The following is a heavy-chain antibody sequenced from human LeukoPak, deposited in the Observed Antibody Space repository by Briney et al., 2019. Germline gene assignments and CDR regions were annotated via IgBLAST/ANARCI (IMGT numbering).Heavy chain of an antibody. J-gene: IGHJ4*02. CDR3: AKGRLVVTATDY. CDR1: GFTLSSYT. D-gene: IGHD2-15*01. CDR2: ISTNGGST. Sequence: GGSLRLSCAASGFTLSSYTMTWVRQAPGKGLEWVSTISTNGGSTYYADSAKGRFTISRDNSKNMLHLQMNSLRAEDTAVYYCAKGRLVVTATDYWGQGTLVTVSS. V-gene: IGHV3-23*01.